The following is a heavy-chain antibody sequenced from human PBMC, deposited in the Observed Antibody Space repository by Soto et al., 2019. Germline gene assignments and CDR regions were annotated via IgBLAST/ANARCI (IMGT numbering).Heavy chain of an antibody. Sequence: GGSLRLSCAASGFTFSSYVFHWVRQAPGKGLEYVSSISSDGGSTYYADSVKGRFTISRDNSKNTLYLQMGSLRAEDMAVYYCARVLYDSGAYYYDYWGQGTLVTVSS. CDR2: ISSDGGST. CDR1: GFTFSSYV. V-gene: IGHV3-64*02. CDR3: ARVLYDSGAYYYDY. J-gene: IGHJ4*02. D-gene: IGHD3-22*01.